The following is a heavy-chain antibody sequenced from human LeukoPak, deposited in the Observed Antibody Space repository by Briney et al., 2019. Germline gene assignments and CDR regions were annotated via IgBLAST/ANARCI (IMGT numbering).Heavy chain of an antibody. CDR1: GFTFSSYA. J-gene: IGHJ3*02. V-gene: IGHV3-30-3*01. D-gene: IGHD3-3*01. CDR3: ARNTKSFGVLFGVGDAFDI. CDR2: ISYDGSNK. Sequence: GRCLRLSCAASGFTFSSYAMHWVRQAPGKGLEWVAVISYDGSNKYYADSVKGRFTISRDNSKNTLYLQMNSLRAEDTAVYYCARNTKSFGVLFGVGDAFDIWGQGTMVTVSS.